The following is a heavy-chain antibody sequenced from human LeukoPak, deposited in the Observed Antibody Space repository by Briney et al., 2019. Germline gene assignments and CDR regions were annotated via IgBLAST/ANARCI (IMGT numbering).Heavy chain of an antibody. D-gene: IGHD3-10*01. CDR1: GGSISSSSYY. Sequence: SETLSLTCTVSGGSISSSSYYWSWIRQPAGKGLEWIGRIYTSGSTNYNPSLKSRVTMSVDTSKNQFSLKLSSVTAADTAVYYCARVVYYGSGSYYSPHYYYYYMDVWGKGTTVTISS. CDR3: ARVVYYGSGSYYSPHYYYYYMDV. J-gene: IGHJ6*03. V-gene: IGHV4-61*02. CDR2: IYTSGST.